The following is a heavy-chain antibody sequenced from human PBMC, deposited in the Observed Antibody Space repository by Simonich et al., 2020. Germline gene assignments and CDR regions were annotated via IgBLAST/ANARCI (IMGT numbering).Heavy chain of an antibody. Sequence: QLQLQESGPGLVKPSETLSLTCTVSGGSISSSRYYWGWILQPPGEGLGWIGSIYYSGGTFHNPSLKSRVTITVDTSKNQVSLKLRSVTAADTAVYYCARHAGFAFDIWGQGTMVTVSS. V-gene: IGHV4-39*01. J-gene: IGHJ3*02. CDR1: GGSISSSRYY. D-gene: IGHD6-13*01. CDR3: ARHAGFAFDI. CDR2: IYYSGGT.